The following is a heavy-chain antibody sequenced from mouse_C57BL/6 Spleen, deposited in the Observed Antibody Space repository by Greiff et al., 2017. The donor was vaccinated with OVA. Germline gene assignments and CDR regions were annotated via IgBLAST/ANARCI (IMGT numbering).Heavy chain of an antibody. J-gene: IGHJ4*01. CDR3: ARNDYGCSAMDY. CDR2: IWTGGGT. Sequence: QVQLQQSGPGLVAPSQSLSITCTVSGFSLTSYAISWVRQPPGKGLEWLGVIWTGGGTNYNSALKYRLSINKDNTKSQVFLKMNRLQTDDTARYYCARNDYGCSAMDYWGQGTSVTVSS. D-gene: IGHD2-4*01. V-gene: IGHV2-9-1*01. CDR1: GFSLTSYA.